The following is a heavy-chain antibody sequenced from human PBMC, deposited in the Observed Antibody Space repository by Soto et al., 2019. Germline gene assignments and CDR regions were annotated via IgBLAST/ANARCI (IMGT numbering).Heavy chain of an antibody. Sequence: VKFSCKASGYTFTGYYMHWVRQAPGQGLEWMGWINPNSGGTNYAQKFQGRVTMTRDTSISTAYMELSRLRSDDTAVYYCARDRDYYDSSGYLDYWGQGTLVTV. D-gene: IGHD3-22*01. CDR1: GYTFTGYY. V-gene: IGHV1-2*02. CDR2: INPNSGGT. J-gene: IGHJ4*02. CDR3: ARDRDYYDSSGYLDY.